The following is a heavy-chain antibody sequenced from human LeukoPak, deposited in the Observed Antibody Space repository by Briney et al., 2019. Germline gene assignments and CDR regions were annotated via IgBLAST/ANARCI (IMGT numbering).Heavy chain of an antibody. J-gene: IGHJ4*02. CDR1: GGSISSNSYY. CDR2: IYYSGTT. D-gene: IGHD7-27*01. Sequence: PSETLSLTCTVSGGSISSNSYYWGWIRQSPGKGLEWIGSIYYSGTTYFNPSLKSRITISIDTSKNQFSLKLTSVTAADTAVYYCATGPPLGPGFWGQGTPVTVSS. CDR3: ATGPPLGPGF. V-gene: IGHV4-39*01.